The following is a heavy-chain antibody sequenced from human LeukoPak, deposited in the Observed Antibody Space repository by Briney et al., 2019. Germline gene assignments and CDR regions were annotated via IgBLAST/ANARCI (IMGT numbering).Heavy chain of an antibody. V-gene: IGHV6-1*01. Sequence: SQTLSLTCAISVDSVSSNTASWSWLRQSPSRGLEWLGRTYFRSKWYNYYAVSVKSRIAINGDTSKNQFSLLLYSVTPEDTAVYYCAREVATDAAHNWFDPWGQGTLVTVSS. CDR3: AREVATDAAHNWFDP. CDR2: TYFRSKWYN. J-gene: IGHJ5*02. CDR1: VDSVSSNTAS. D-gene: IGHD4-23*01.